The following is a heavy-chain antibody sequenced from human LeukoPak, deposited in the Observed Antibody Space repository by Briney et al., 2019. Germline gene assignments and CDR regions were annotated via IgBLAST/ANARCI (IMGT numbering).Heavy chain of an antibody. CDR1: GFTFSSYG. CDR2: ISYDGSNK. J-gene: IGHJ4*02. Sequence: GRSLRLSCAASGFTFSSYGMHWVRQAPGKGLEWVAVISYDGSNKYNADSVKGRFTISRDNSKNTLYLQMNSLRAEDTAVYYCAQSGSSQLPDYWGQGTLVTVSS. V-gene: IGHV3-30*03. D-gene: IGHD1-26*01. CDR3: AQSGSSQLPDY.